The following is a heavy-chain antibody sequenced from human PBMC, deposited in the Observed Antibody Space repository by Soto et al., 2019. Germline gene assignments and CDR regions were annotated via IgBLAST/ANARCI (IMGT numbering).Heavy chain of an antibody. J-gene: IGHJ5*01. Sequence: SETLSLTCTVSGGSISSYYWSWIRQPPGKGLEWIGDIYYGGGTNYNPSLKSRVTLSVDTSKNQFSLKLSSVTAADTAVYYCAKDHGTYGPNWIDSWGQGTLVTVSS. CDR3: AKDHGTYGPNWIDS. CDR2: IYYGGGT. CDR1: GGSISSYY. V-gene: IGHV4-59*01. D-gene: IGHD3-10*01.